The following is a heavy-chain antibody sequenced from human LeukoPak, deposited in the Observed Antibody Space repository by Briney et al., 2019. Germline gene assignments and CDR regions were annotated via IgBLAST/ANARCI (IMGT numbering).Heavy chain of an antibody. J-gene: IGHJ5*02. CDR1: GFTFSSYA. Sequence: GGSLRLSCAASGFTFSSYAMSWVRQMPGKGLEWMGIIYPGDSDTRYSPSFQGQVTISADKSISTAYLQWSSLKASDTAMYYCARREYYYDSSGGNWFDPWGQGTLVTVSS. D-gene: IGHD3-22*01. V-gene: IGHV5-51*01. CDR2: IYPGDSDT. CDR3: ARREYYYDSSGGNWFDP.